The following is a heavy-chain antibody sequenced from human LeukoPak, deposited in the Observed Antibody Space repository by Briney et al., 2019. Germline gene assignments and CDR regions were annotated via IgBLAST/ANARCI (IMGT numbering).Heavy chain of an antibody. V-gene: IGHV1-69*13. Sequence: ASVKVSCKASGGTFSSYAISWVRQAPGQGLEWMGGIIPIFGTANYAQKFQGRVTITADESTSTAYMELSSLRSEDTAVYYCARFVVGASWYYFDCWGQGTLVTVSS. CDR1: GGTFSSYA. J-gene: IGHJ4*02. CDR3: ARFVVGASWYYFDC. CDR2: IIPIFGTA. D-gene: IGHD1-26*01.